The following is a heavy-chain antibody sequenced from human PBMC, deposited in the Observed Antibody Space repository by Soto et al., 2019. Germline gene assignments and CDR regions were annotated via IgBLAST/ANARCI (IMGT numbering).Heavy chain of an antibody. CDR1: GWSHSRYW. D-gene: IGHD5-18*01. Sequence: GERLKIYWKGSGWSHSRYWIGLGRQMPGKRLEWMGVMYPGDSGTRYSPPVHGQVTISADNSISAAYLQWSSLKTSNTAMHYCARAAYSGFDIQLDTYEYDGMDVWGQGTTVTVSS. CDR3: ARAAYSGFDIQLDTYEYDGMDV. CDR2: MYPGDSGT. J-gene: IGHJ6*02. V-gene: IGHV5-51*01.